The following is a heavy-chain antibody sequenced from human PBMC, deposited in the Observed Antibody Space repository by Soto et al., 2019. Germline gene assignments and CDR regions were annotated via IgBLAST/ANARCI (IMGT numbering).Heavy chain of an antibody. CDR3: ARDRGGLATGRFDY. CDR1: GGSISSGDYY. CDR2: IYYSGST. D-gene: IGHD2-15*01. V-gene: IGHV4-31*02. Sequence: PSETLSLTCTVSGGSISSGDYYWSWIRQHPGKGLEWIGYIYYSGSTYYNPSLKSRVTISVDTSKNQFSLKLSSVTAADTAVYYRARDRGGLATGRFDYWRQGTLVTFSS. J-gene: IGHJ4*02.